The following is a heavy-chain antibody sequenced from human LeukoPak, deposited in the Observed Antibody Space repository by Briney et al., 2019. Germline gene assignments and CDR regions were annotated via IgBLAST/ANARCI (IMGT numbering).Heavy chain of an antibody. Sequence: PGGSLRLSCAASGFTFSSYSMNWVRQAPGKGPQWVSSISTSSSYIYYADSVKGRFTISRDNAKNSLYLQMNSLRAEDTAVYYCARGIVAVGNLDYWGQGTLVTVSS. J-gene: IGHJ4*02. D-gene: IGHD6-13*01. CDR2: ISTSSSYI. CDR3: ARGIVAVGNLDY. CDR1: GFTFSSYS. V-gene: IGHV3-21*01.